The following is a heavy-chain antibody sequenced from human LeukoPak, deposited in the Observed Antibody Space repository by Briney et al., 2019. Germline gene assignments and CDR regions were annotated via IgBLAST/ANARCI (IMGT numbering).Heavy chain of an antibody. J-gene: IGHJ3*02. V-gene: IGHV3-64*01. CDR2: ISSNGGST. CDR3: ARGQVGAINDAFDI. CDR1: GFTFSSYA. D-gene: IGHD1-26*01. Sequence: GGSLRLSCAASGFTFSSYAMHWVRQAPGKGLEYVSGISSNGGSTYYANSVKGRFTISRDNSKNTLYLQMGSLRAEDMAVYYCARGQVGAINDAFDIWGQGTMVTASS.